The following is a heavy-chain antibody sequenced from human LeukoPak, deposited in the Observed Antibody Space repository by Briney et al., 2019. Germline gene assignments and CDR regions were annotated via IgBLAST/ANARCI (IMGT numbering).Heavy chain of an antibody. V-gene: IGHV4-38-2*01. CDR3: ARHLDRSMDV. J-gene: IGHJ6*03. Sequence: SETLSLTCAVSGYSISSGYYWGWIRQPPGKGLEWIGSIYHSGSTYYNPSLKSRVTISVDTSKNQFSLKLSSVTAADPAVYYCARHLDRSMDVWGKGTTVTVSS. CDR1: GYSISSGYY. CDR2: IYHSGST.